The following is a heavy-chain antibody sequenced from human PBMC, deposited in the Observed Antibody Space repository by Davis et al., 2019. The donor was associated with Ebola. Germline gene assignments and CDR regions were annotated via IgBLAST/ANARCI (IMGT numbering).Heavy chain of an antibody. CDR1: GGTFSSYA. J-gene: IGHJ6*02. CDR2: IIPIFGTA. CDR3: AREVVFGPAAMHGYYYYYGMDV. D-gene: IGHD2-2*01. V-gene: IGHV1-69*13. Sequence: SVKVSCKASGGTFSSYAISWVRQAPGQGLEWMGGIIPIFGTANYAQKFQGRVTITADESTSTAYMELSSLRSEDTAVYYCAREVVFGPAAMHGYYYYYGMDVWGQGTTVTVSS.